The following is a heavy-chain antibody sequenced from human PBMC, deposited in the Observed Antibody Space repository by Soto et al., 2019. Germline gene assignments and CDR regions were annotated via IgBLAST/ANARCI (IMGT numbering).Heavy chain of an antibody. J-gene: IGHJ2*01. CDR3: ARGYCSVGSCYACWHFDL. Sequence: ASVKVSCKASGYTFTNYAISWVRQAPGQGLEWMGWISASTRNTDQAQNFQGRVTMTIDTSTNTANMELRSLRSDDTAVYYCARGYCSVGSCYACWHFDLQGRLTLVTVSS. V-gene: IGHV1-18*01. CDR1: GYTFTNYA. D-gene: IGHD2-15*01. CDR2: ISASTRNT.